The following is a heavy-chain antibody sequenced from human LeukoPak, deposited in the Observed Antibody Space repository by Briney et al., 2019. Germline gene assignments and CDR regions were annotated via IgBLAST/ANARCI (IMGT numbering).Heavy chain of an antibody. CDR1: GGSISSGGYY. Sequence: SETLSLTCTVSGGSISSGGYYWSWIRQPPGKGLEWIGYIYYSGSTNYNPSLKSRVTISVDTSKNQFSLKLSSVTAADTAVYYCARQVGATDYYYGMDAWGQGTTVTVS. CDR3: ARQVGATDYYYGMDA. D-gene: IGHD1-26*01. CDR2: IYYSGST. V-gene: IGHV4-61*08. J-gene: IGHJ6*02.